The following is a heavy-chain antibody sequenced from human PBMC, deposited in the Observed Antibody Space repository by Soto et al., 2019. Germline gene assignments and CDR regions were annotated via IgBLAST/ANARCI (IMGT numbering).Heavy chain of an antibody. Sequence: NPSETLSLTCTVSGGSISSYYWSWIRQPPGKGQEWIGYIYNSGSTNYNPSLKSRVAISVDPSKNQFSLKLSSVTAADTAVYYCARAPTPSGQGTLVTVS. CDR2: IYNSGST. V-gene: IGHV4-59*08. CDR3: ARAPTP. J-gene: IGHJ5*02. CDR1: GGSISSYY.